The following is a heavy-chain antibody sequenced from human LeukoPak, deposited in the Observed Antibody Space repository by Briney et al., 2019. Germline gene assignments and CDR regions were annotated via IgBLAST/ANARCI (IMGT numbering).Heavy chain of an antibody. V-gene: IGHV3-30-3*01. CDR3: ARAVSSGYYNFYFDY. CDR1: GFTFSSYA. D-gene: IGHD3-3*01. Sequence: PGRSLRLPCAASGFTFSSYAMHWVRQAPGKGLEWVAVISYDGSNKYYADSVKGRFTISRDNSKNTLYLQMNSLRAEDTAVYYCARAVSSGYYNFYFDYWGQGTLVTVSS. CDR2: ISYDGSNK. J-gene: IGHJ4*02.